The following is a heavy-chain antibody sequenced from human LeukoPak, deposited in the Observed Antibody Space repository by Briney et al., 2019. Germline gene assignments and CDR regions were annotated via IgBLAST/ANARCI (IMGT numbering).Heavy chain of an antibody. D-gene: IGHD3-10*01. V-gene: IGHV4-59*01. J-gene: IGHJ4*02. CDR1: GGSIGSYH. CDR3: ARGYYDSGSYPPGN. CDR2: IDYNGST. Sequence: SETLSLTCTVSGGSIGSYHWSWIRQPPGKGLEWIGDIDYNGSTNYNPSLKSRVTISVDTSKNQFSLKLRSVTTADTAVYYCARGYYDSGSYPPGNWGQGTLVTVSS.